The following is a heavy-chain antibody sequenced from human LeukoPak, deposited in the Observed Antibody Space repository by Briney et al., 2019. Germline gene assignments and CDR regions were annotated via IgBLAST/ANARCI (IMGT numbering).Heavy chain of an antibody. CDR3: ARGIGITMVRGVIGDTLLHMDV. CDR2: ISAYNGYT. CDR1: GYSFTSYG. Sequence: ASVKVSCKASGYSFTSYGITWVRQAPGQGLEWMGWISAYNGYTNYAQKLQGRVTMTTDTSTTTAYMELSRLRSDDTAAYYCARGIGITMVRGVIGDTLLHMDVWGKGTTVTISS. D-gene: IGHD3-10*01. J-gene: IGHJ6*04. V-gene: IGHV1-18*01.